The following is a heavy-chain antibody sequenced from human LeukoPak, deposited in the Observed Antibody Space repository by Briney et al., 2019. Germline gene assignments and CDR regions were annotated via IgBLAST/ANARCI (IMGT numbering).Heavy chain of an antibody. CDR1: GFTFSSYS. D-gene: IGHD5-12*01. J-gene: IGHJ4*02. CDR2: FSTSSGTI. Sequence: PGGSLRLSCAASGFTFSSYSMNWVRQAPGKGLEWISYFSTSSGTISYADSVKGRFTISRDNSKNTLYLQMNSLRAEGAAVYYCAKGFSGYDITLDYWGQGALVTVSS. V-gene: IGHV3-48*01. CDR3: AKGFSGYDITLDY.